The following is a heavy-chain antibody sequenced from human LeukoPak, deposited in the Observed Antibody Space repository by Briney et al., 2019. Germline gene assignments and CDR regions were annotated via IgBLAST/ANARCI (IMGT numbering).Heavy chain of an antibody. V-gene: IGHV3-33*01. CDR2: IWYDGSNK. D-gene: IGHD5-12*01. Sequence: PGGSLRLSCAASGFTFSSYGMHWVRQAPGKGLEWVAVIWYDGSNKHYADSVKGRFTISRDNSKNTLYLQMNSLRAEDTAVYYCARDCLRGYSGSPAYGMDVWGQGTTVTVSS. J-gene: IGHJ6*02. CDR3: ARDCLRGYSGSPAYGMDV. CDR1: GFTFSSYG.